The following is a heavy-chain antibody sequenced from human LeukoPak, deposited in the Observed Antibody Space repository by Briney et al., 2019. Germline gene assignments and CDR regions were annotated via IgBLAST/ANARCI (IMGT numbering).Heavy chain of an antibody. CDR1: GYTFTSYY. D-gene: IGHD4-17*01. CDR3: ARDWSPGAH. J-gene: IGHJ4*02. V-gene: IGHV1-46*01. CDR2: INPSDGTT. Sequence: ASVKVSCKASGYTFTSYYMDWVRQAPGQGLEWMGIINPSDGTTRFAQKFQGRVTMTRDMSTSTVYMELSSLRSEDTAVYYCARDWSPGAHWGQGALVTVSS.